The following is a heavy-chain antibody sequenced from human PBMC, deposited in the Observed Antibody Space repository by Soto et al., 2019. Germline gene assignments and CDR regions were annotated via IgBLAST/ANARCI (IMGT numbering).Heavy chain of an antibody. CDR2: INAGNSKT. V-gene: IGHV1-3*01. CDR1: GYTFSGHA. J-gene: IGHJ4*02. CDR3: AIFGGSVSG. Sequence: ASVKVSCKASGYTFSGHAIHWLRQAPGQRPEWLGWINAGNSKTYYSEKFEGRVTFTTDTSASTAYMDLTSLRSEDTAVYYCAIFGGSVSGWGQGTLVTVSS. D-gene: IGHD3-10*01.